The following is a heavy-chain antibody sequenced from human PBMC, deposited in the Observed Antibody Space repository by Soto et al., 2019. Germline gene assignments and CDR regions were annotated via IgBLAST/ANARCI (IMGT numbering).Heavy chain of an antibody. CDR2: ISGSGGST. J-gene: IGHJ3*02. D-gene: IGHD2-2*02. CDR1: VFTFSSYA. Sequence: GSLRLSCAASVFTFSSYAMSWVRQAPGKGLEWVSAISGSGGSTYYADSVRGRFTISRDNSKNTLYLQMNSLRAEDTAVYYCAKDSSFTAAIPLDAFDIWGQGTMVTV. V-gene: IGHV3-23*01. CDR3: AKDSSFTAAIPLDAFDI.